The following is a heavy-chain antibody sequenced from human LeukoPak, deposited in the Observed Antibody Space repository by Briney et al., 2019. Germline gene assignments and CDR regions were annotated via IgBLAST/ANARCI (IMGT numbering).Heavy chain of an antibody. J-gene: IGHJ4*02. CDR1: GFTLSSFA. CDR3: AKGRGSPYYFEY. CDR2: IRCSGAST. D-gene: IGHD1-26*01. Sequence: GGSLPLSCAASGFTLSSFALTWVRQAPAKGLAWVAVIRCSGASTYYADPVKGRFTISRDNSKNTLYLQMNSLRAEDTAVYYCAKGRGSPYYFEYWGQGTLVTVSS. V-gene: IGHV3-23*01.